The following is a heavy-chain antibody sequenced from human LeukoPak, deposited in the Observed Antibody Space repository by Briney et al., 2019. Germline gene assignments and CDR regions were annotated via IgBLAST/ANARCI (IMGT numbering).Heavy chain of an antibody. J-gene: IGHJ6*04. Sequence: GGALRLSCAASGFTFSSYEMNWVRQAPGEGLEWVSYISSSGSTIYYADSVKGRFTISRDNAKNSLYLQMNSLRAEDTAVYYCAELGITMIGGVWGKGTTVTISS. V-gene: IGHV3-48*03. CDR2: ISSSGSTI. D-gene: IGHD3-10*02. CDR3: AELGITMIGGV. CDR1: GFTFSSYE.